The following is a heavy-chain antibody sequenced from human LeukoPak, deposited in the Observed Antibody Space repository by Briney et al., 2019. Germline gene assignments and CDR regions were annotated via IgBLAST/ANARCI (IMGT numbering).Heavy chain of an antibody. CDR2: ISSSSSNI. V-gene: IGHV3-21*01. CDR3: ARDPIGVEDAFDI. Sequence: GGSLRLSCAASRFTFSSYSMNWVPQAPGEGLEWVSYISSSSSNIYYADSVKGRFTISRDNAKNSLYLQMNSLSAEDTAVYYCARDPIGVEDAFDIWGQGTLVTVSS. CDR1: RFTFSSYS. D-gene: IGHD3-3*01. J-gene: IGHJ3*02.